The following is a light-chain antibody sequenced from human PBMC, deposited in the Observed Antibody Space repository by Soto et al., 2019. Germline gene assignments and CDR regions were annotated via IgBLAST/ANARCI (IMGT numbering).Light chain of an antibody. CDR1: QSVSSSY. CDR2: GAS. J-gene: IGKJ3*01. CDR3: QFGLT. V-gene: IGKV3D-7*01. Sequence: EIVMTQSPATLSLSPGERATLSCRASQSVSSSYLSWYQQKPGQAPRLLIYGASTRATGIPARFSGSGSGTDFTLTISSLQPEDFAVYYCQFGLTFGPGTKVDIK.